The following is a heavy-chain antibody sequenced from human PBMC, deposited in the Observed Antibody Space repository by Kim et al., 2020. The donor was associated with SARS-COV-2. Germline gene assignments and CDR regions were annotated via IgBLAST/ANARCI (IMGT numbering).Heavy chain of an antibody. CDR3: VKEMAGPYDFWSGYYTGMAFDY. V-gene: IGHV3-64D*06. CDR2: ISSNGGST. Sequence: GGSLRLSCSASGFTFSSYAMHWVRQAPGKGLEYVSAISSNGGSTYYADSVKGRFTISRDNSKNTLYLQMSSLRAEDTAVYYCVKEMAGPYDFWSGYYTGMAFDYWGQEPWSPSPQ. D-gene: IGHD3-3*01. J-gene: IGHJ4*01. CDR1: GFTFSSYA.